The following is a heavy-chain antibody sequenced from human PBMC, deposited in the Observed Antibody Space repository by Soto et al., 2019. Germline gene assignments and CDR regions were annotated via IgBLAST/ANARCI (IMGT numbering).Heavy chain of an antibody. J-gene: IGHJ4*01. V-gene: IGHV2-5*02. Sequence: QITLKESGPPLVKPTQTLTLTCTFSGFSLTTRGVGVGWIRQPPGKALEWLALIYWDDDEGYSPSLKSRLTITQHTSKHQVVLTMTNIDPVDTATYYCAHSPRGFSYYFDYWGHGTLVTVSS. CDR2: IYWDDDE. CDR3: AHSPRGFSYYFDY. D-gene: IGHD3-10*01. CDR1: GFSLTTRGVG.